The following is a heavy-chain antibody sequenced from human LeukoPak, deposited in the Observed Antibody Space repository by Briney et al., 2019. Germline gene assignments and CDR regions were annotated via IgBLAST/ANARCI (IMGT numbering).Heavy chain of an antibody. Sequence: ASVKVSCKASGYTFTSYDINWVRQATGQGLEWMGWMNSDSGNTGYAQKFQGRVTMTRNTSISTAYMELSSLRSEDTAVYYCARVPYDSSGYYYYYYYYGMDVWGQGTTVTVSS. CDR2: MNSDSGNT. CDR3: ARVPYDSSGYYYYYYYYGMDV. CDR1: GYTFTSYD. V-gene: IGHV1-8*01. J-gene: IGHJ6*02. D-gene: IGHD3-22*01.